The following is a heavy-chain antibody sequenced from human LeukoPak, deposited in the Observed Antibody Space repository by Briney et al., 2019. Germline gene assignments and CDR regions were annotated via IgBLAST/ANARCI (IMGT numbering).Heavy chain of an antibody. J-gene: IGHJ4*02. CDR3: AKMKAAVTTLGFDY. CDR1: GFTFSSYA. CDR2: ISGSGGSP. Sequence: PGGSLRLSCAASGFTFSSYAMSWVRQAPGKGLEWVSAISGSGGSPYYADSVKGRFTISRDNSKNTLYLQMNSLRAEDTAVYYCAKMKAAVTTLGFDYWGQGTLVTVSS. V-gene: IGHV3-23*01. D-gene: IGHD4-17*01.